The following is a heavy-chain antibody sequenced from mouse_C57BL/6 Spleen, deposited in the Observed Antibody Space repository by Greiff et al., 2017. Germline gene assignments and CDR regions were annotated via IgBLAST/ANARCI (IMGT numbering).Heavy chain of an antibody. CDR2: ISHDGSN. CDR1: GYSITSGYF. V-gene: IGHV3-6*01. J-gene: IGHJ2*01. Sequence: VQLKESGPGLVKPSQSLSLTCSVTGYSITSGYFWNWIRQFPGTHLEWMCYISHDGSNNYNPSLKNRISITRDTSKNQFFLKLNSVTTEDTATYYFARNWCLFDYWGKGTTLTVSS. CDR3: ARNWCLFDY. D-gene: IGHD4-1*01.